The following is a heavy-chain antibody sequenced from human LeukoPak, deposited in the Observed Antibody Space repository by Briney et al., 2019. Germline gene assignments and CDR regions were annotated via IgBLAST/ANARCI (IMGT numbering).Heavy chain of an antibody. CDR2: IYYSGST. CDR3: ARGQPSPEEQSFDY. CDR1: GGSISSYY. V-gene: IGHV4-59*01. J-gene: IGHJ4*02. Sequence: PSETLSLTCTVSGGSISSYYWSWIQQPPGKGLEWIGYIYYSGSTNYNPSLKSRVTISVDTSKNQFSLKLSSVTAADTAVYYCARGQPSPEEQSFDYWGQGTLVTVSS.